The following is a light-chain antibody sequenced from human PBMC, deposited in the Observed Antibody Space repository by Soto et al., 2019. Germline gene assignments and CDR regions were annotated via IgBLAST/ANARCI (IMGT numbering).Light chain of an antibody. CDR1: QRVNNY. CDR2: AAS. J-gene: IGKJ5*01. Sequence: DIQTAQSPTTRSASLGDRVNITCRASQRVNNYLNWYQQKPGEAPKLLISAASTLQSGVPPRFSGSGSGTHFTLTISSLQPEGAATYYCQKYNTAPYTFGQGTRLEIK. V-gene: IGKV1-27*01. CDR3: QKYNTAPYT.